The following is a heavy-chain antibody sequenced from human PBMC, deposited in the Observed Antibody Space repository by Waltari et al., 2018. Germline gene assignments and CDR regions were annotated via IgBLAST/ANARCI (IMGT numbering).Heavy chain of an antibody. V-gene: IGHV4-59*01. D-gene: IGHD3-22*01. Sequence: QVQLPESGPGLVKPSETLSLTCTVSGRSISSYYWTWIRQPQGKGLEWIGYIYYSGSNNYNPSLKSRVTISVDTSKNQFSLKLSSVTAADTAVYYCARTPAYYYDSSGYYLDYWGQGTLVTVSS. CDR1: GRSISSYY. J-gene: IGHJ4*02. CDR2: IYYSGSN. CDR3: ARTPAYYYDSSGYYLDY.